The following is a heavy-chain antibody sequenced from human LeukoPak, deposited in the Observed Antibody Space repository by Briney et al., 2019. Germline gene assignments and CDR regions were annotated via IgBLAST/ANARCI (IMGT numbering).Heavy chain of an antibody. CDR2: IYYSGST. V-gene: IGHV4-59*01. Sequence: SETQSLTCTVSGGSISSDHWNWIRQPPGKGLEWIGCIYYSGSTYYNPSLKSRVTISVDMSKSQFSLRLTSVTAADTAVYYCAGKNDFDIWGEGALVTVSS. D-gene: IGHD2/OR15-2a*01. J-gene: IGHJ3*02. CDR1: GGSISSDH. CDR3: AGKNDFDI.